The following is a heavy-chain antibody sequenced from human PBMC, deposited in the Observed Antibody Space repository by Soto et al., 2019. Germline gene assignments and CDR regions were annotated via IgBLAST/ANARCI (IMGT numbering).Heavy chain of an antibody. CDR1: GFTFSSYG. D-gene: IGHD3-10*01. Sequence: PGGSLRLSCAASGFTFSSYGMHWVRQAPGKGLEWVAVIWYDGSNKYYADSVKGRFTISRDNSKNTLYLQMNSLRAEDTAVYYCARERGEITMVRGGLYYYGMDVWGQGTTVTSP. CDR2: IWYDGSNK. J-gene: IGHJ6*02. CDR3: ARERGEITMVRGGLYYYGMDV. V-gene: IGHV3-33*01.